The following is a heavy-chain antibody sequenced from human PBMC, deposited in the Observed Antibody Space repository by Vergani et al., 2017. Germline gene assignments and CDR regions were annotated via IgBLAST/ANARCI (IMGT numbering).Heavy chain of an antibody. D-gene: IGHD3-22*01. J-gene: IGHJ6*03. V-gene: IGHV3-7*01. CDR2: IKQDGSEK. CDR1: GFTFSSYW. Sequence: EVQLVESGGGLVQPGGSLRLSCAASGFTFSSYWMSWVRQAPGKGLEWVANIKQDGSEKYYVDSVKGRFTISRDNAKNSLYLQMNSLRAEDTAVYYCARETYYYDSSGYPGRDYYYMDVWGKGTTVTVSS. CDR3: ARETYYYDSSGYPGRDYYYMDV.